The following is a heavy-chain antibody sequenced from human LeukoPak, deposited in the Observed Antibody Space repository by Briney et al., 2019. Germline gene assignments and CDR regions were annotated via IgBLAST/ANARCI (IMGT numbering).Heavy chain of an antibody. CDR1: GFTFSNYF. V-gene: IGHV3-30*04. J-gene: IGHJ3*02. Sequence: GGSLRLYCAASGFTFSNYFMHWVRQAAGKGLEWVADIASDGSHTFYVESVKGRFTISRDNSKNTLYLQMNSLRAEDTAVYFCARERQDTVIHSGAFDIWGQGTMVTVSS. CDR2: IASDGSHT. D-gene: IGHD2-21*02. CDR3: ARERQDTVIHSGAFDI.